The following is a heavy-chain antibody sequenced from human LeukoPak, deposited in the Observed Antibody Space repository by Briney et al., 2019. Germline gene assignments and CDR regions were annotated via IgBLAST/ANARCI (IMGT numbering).Heavy chain of an antibody. D-gene: IGHD2-2*01. CDR1: GGSISSSSYY. CDR3: ARQGTTSPQHYFYYYGMDV. V-gene: IGHV4-39*01. CDR2: IYYSGST. J-gene: IGHJ6*02. Sequence: PSETLSLTCTVSGGSISSSSYYWGWIRQPPGKGLEWIGSIYYSGSTYYNPSLKSRVTISVDTSKNQFSLKLSSVTAADTAVYYCARQGTTSPQHYFYYYGMDVWGQGTTVTVSS.